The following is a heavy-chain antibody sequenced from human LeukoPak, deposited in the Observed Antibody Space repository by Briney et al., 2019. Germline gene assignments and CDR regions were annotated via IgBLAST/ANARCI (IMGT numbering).Heavy chain of an antibody. CDR2: INPSGGST. V-gene: IGHV1-46*01. Sequence: ASVKVSCKASGYTFTSYGISWVRQAPGQGLEWMGIINPSGGSTSYAQKFQGRVTMTRDTSTSTVYMELSSLRSEDTAVYYCARSSLYSSGWYAIDYWGQGTLVTVSS. J-gene: IGHJ4*02. CDR3: ARSSLYSSGWYAIDY. CDR1: GYTFTSYG. D-gene: IGHD6-19*01.